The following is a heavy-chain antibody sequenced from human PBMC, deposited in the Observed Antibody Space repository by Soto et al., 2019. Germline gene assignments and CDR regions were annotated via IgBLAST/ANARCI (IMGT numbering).Heavy chain of an antibody. V-gene: IGHV3-23*01. D-gene: IGHD6-13*01. Sequence: GGSLRLSCAASGFTFSSYAMSWVRQAPGKGLEWVSAISGSGGSTYYADSVKGRFTISRDNSKNTLFQQMNSLRTEDTAVYYCATDRGWYSSPKFYFDYWGQGTLVTVSS. J-gene: IGHJ4*02. CDR3: ATDRGWYSSPKFYFDY. CDR2: ISGSGGST. CDR1: GFTFSSYA.